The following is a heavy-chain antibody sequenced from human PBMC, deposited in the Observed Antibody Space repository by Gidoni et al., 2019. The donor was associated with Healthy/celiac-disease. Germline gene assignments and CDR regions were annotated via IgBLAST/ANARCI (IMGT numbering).Heavy chain of an antibody. J-gene: IGHJ6*02. Sequence: QVQLVQSGAEVKKPGASVKVSCKASGYTFTSYAMHWVRQAPGQRLEWMGWINAGNGNTKYSQKFQGRVTITRYTSASTAYMELSSLRSEDTAVYYCATALGYCSSTSCYYYYYGMDVWGQGTTVTVSS. CDR3: ATALGYCSSTSCYYYYYGMDV. CDR1: GYTFTSYA. D-gene: IGHD2-2*01. V-gene: IGHV1-3*01. CDR2: INAGNGNT.